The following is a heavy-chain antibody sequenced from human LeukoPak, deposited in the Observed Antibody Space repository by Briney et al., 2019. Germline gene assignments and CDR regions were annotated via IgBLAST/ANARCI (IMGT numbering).Heavy chain of an antibody. CDR2: IYHSGST. J-gene: IGHJ2*01. V-gene: IGHV4-38-2*02. CDR3: ARDSHSFNYDYVWGSYRRYWYFDL. CDR1: GFTFSSYA. D-gene: IGHD3-16*02. Sequence: PGGSLRLSCAASGFTFSSYAMSWVRQAPGKGLEWIGSIYHSGSTYYNPSLKSRVTISVDTSKNQFSLKLSSVTAADTAVYYCARDSHSFNYDYVWGSYRRYWYFDLWGRGTLVTVSS.